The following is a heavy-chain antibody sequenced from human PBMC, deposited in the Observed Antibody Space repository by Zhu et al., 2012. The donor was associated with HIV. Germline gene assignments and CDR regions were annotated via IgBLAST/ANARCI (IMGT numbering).Heavy chain of an antibody. D-gene: IGHD6-19*01. CDR3: ARRGGSGWYNWFDP. V-gene: IGHV4-39*01. CDR2: IYYSGST. J-gene: IGHJ5*02. Sequence: QVQLQESGPGLVKPSETLSLTCTVSGGSISSSSYYWGWIRQPPGKGLEWIGSIYYSGSTYYNPSLKSRATISVDTSKNQFSLKLSSVTAADTAVYYCARRGGSGWYNWFDPVGPREPWSYRLL. CDR1: GGSISSSSYY.